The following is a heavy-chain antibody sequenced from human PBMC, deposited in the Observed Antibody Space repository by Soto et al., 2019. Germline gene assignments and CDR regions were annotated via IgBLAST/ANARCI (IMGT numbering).Heavy chain of an antibody. D-gene: IGHD6-19*01. CDR2: INHSGST. J-gene: IGHJ4*02. CDR3: ARGISSGWYGPWFGY. V-gene: IGHV4-34*01. Sequence: SETLSLTCAVYGGSFSGYYWSWIRQPPGKGLEWSGEINHSGSTNYNPSLKSRVTISVDTSKNQFSLKLSSVTAADTAVYYCARGISSGWYGPWFGYWGQGTLVTVSS. CDR1: GGSFSGYY.